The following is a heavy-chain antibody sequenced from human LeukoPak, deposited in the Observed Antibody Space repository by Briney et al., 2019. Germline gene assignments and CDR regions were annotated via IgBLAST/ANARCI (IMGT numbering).Heavy chain of an antibody. Sequence: GGSLRLSCAASGFTFSSYSMNWVRQAPGKGLEWVSSISSSSSYIYYADSVKGRFTISGDNAKNSLYLQMNSLRAEDTAVYYCAREKGPQRNPRDAFDIWGQGTMVTVSS. V-gene: IGHV3-21*01. CDR3: AREKGPQRNPRDAFDI. J-gene: IGHJ3*02. CDR1: GFTFSSYS. CDR2: ISSSSSYI. D-gene: IGHD1-14*01.